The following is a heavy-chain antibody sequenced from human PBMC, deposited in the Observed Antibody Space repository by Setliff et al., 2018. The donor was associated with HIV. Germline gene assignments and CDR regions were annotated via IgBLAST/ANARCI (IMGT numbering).Heavy chain of an antibody. CDR1: GGSISSGTYY. CDR2: IYTSGST. J-gene: IGHJ6*02. V-gene: IGHV4-61*02. CDR3: ARENGRTNYYYYGMDV. Sequence: LSLTCTVSGGSISSGTYYWSWVRQPAGKGLEWIGRIYTSGSTNYNPSLKSRVTISLDTSKNQFSLKLSSVTAADTAVYYCARENGRTNYYYYGMDVWGQGTTVTVSS.